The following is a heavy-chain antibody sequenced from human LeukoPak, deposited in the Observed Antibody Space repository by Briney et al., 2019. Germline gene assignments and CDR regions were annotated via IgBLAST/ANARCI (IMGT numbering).Heavy chain of an antibody. CDR2: IYYSGNT. CDR1: GGSISRYY. CDR3: ARQTGSGLFILP. V-gene: IGHV4-59*04. Sequence: PSDTLSLTCNVSGGSISRYYWTWVRQPPGKGLEWIGSIYYSGNTYYNASLKSQVSISIDTSKNQFSLRLTSVTAADKAVYYCARQTGSGLFILPGGQGTLVTVSS. D-gene: IGHD3/OR15-3a*01. J-gene: IGHJ4*02.